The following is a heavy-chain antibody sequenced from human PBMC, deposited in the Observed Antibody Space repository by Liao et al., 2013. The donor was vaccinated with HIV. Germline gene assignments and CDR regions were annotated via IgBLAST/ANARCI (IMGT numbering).Heavy chain of an antibody. CDR3: ARGAGPSNWGSRGAFDY. CDR2: IYYSGST. Sequence: QVQLQESGPGLVKPSETLSLTCTVSGGSISSYYWSWIRQPPGKGLEWIGYIYYSGSTNYNPSLKSRVTISVDTSKNQFSLKLSSVTAADTAVYYCARGAGPSNWGSRGAFDYWGQGTLVTVSS. D-gene: IGHD7-27*01. V-gene: IGHV4-59*01. J-gene: IGHJ4*02. CDR1: GGSISSYY.